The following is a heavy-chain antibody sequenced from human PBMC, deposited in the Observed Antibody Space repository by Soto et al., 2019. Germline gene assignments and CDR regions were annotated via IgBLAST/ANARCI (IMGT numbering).Heavy chain of an antibody. CDR1: GYTFTGYY. V-gene: IGHV1-2*02. D-gene: IGHD6-6*01. CDR2: INPNSGGT. J-gene: IGHJ4*02. Sequence: VASVKVSCKASGYTFTGYYMHWVRQAPGQGLEWMGWINPNSGGTNYAQKFQGRVTTTRDTSISTAYMELSRLRSDDTAVYYCANLEYSSSSNDYWGQGTLVTVSS. CDR3: ANLEYSSSSNDY.